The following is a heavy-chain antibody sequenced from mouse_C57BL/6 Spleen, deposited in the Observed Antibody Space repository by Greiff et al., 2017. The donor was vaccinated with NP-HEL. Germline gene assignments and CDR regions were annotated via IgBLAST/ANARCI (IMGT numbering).Heavy chain of an antibody. CDR1: GYTFTSYW. J-gene: IGHJ2*01. CDR2: IDPSDSYT. Sequence: QVQLQQPGAELVMPGASVKLSCKASGYTFTSYWMHWVKQRPGQGLEWIGEIDPSDSYTNYNQKFKGKSTLTVDKSSSTAYMQLSSLTSEDSAVYYCARIYYGSSGYFDYWGQGTTLTVSS. D-gene: IGHD1-1*01. V-gene: IGHV1-69*01. CDR3: ARIYYGSSGYFDY.